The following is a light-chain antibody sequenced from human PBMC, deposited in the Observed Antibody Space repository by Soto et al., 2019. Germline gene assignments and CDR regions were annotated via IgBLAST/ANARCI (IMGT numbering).Light chain of an antibody. Sequence: DIKMTQSPSSLSASVGDRVTITCRASQGISNYLAWYQQKPGKVPKLLIYAASTLQSGVPSRFSGSGSGTDFTLTISSLQPEDVATYYCQKYNSAITFGQGTRLEIK. CDR1: QGISNY. V-gene: IGKV1-27*01. CDR3: QKYNSAIT. CDR2: AAS. J-gene: IGKJ5*01.